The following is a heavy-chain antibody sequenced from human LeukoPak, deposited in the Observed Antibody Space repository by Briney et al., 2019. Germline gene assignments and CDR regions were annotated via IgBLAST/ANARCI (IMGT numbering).Heavy chain of an antibody. J-gene: IGHJ4*02. D-gene: IGHD5-24*01. V-gene: IGHV4-59*01. CDR1: GGSISTYY. CDR2: IYHSGST. CDR3: ARLVVYLRDGYDLDY. Sequence: PSETLSLTCTVSGGSISTYYWNWIRQPPGKGLEWIGYIYHSGSTNYNPSLQSRVTISVDTSKNQFSLNLNSVTAADTAVYYCARLVVYLRDGYDLDYWGQGTLVTVSS.